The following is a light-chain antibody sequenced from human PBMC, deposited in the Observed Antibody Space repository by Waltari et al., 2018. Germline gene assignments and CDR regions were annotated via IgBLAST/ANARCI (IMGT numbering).Light chain of an antibody. V-gene: IGLV2-14*03. CDR2: DVS. J-gene: IGLJ3*02. Sequence: QPALTQPASVSGPLGPSITISSPGTSRAFVGYHYAPWYQQHPGKAPKLMIYDVSNRPSGVSNRFSGSKSDNTASLTISGLQAEDEADYYCSSYTSSSTWVFGGGTKLTVL. CDR1: SRAFVGYHY. CDR3: SSYTSSSTWV.